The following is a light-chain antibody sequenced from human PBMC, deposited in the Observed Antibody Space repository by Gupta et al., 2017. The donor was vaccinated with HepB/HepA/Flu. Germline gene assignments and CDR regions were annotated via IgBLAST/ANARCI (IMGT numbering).Light chain of an antibody. J-gene: IGKJ5*01. CDR3: QQYNNWPIT. V-gene: IGKV3-15*01. Sequence: DIVMTQSPATLSVSPGERATLSCRASQSVSSNLAWYEQRPGQAPRLLIYDTSTRATGIPARFSGSGSGTEFTLTISSLQSEDFAVYYCQQYNNWPITFGQGTRLEIK. CDR2: DTS. CDR1: QSVSSN.